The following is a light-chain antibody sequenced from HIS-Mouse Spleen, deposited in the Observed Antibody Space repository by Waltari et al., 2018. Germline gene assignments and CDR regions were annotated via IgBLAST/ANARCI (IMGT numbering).Light chain of an antibody. J-gene: IGKJ4*02. CDR1: QSVSSN. V-gene: IGKV3D-15*03. Sequence: EIVMTQSPATLSVSPGERATLSCRASQSVSSNLAWYQQKPGQAPRLLIHGASVRATGIRARFSGSGSGTEFTLTISILQAEDFAVYYCQQYNNWPPLTFGGGTKVEIK. CDR2: GAS. CDR3: QQYNNWPPLT.